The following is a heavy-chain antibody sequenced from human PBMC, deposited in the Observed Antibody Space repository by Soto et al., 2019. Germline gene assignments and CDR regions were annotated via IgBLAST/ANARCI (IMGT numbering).Heavy chain of an antibody. D-gene: IGHD2-15*01. Sequence: QVKLVQSGTEVKKPGASIKVSCKASGYSFATSGMTWVRKAPGQGLEWMGWISVYNGTTNYDQNLKDRATMTTDTSTNADYLEVRTLRSDDTAVYYWASDGQDNDASGDADWGQGTLVTVSS. CDR2: ISVYNGTT. V-gene: IGHV1-18*01. CDR1: GYSFATSG. J-gene: IGHJ4*02. CDR3: ASDGQDNDASGDAD.